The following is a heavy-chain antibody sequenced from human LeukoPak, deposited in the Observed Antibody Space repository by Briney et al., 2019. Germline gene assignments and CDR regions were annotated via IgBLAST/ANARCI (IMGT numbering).Heavy chain of an antibody. CDR2: IYYSGST. Sequence: PSETLSLTCTVSGGSISSGDYYWSWIRQPPGKGLEWIGYIYYSGSTYYNPSLKSRVTISVDTSKNQFSLKLSSVTAADTAVYYWGGGKNYFDYWGRGPLVTVPS. D-gene: IGHD3-16*01. V-gene: IGHV4-30-4*01. CDR3: GGGKNYFDY. CDR1: GGSISSGDYY. J-gene: IGHJ4*02.